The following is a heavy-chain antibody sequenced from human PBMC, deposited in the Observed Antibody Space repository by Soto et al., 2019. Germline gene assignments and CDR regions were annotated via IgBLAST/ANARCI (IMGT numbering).Heavy chain of an antibody. CDR3: ARDLLSSSSPSGY. V-gene: IGHV3-11*06. J-gene: IGHJ4*02. CDR1: GFTFSDYY. D-gene: IGHD6-6*01. Sequence: GGSLRLSCAASGFTFSDYYMSWIRQAPGKGLEWVSYISSSSSYTNYADSVKGRFTISRDNAKNSLYLQMNSLRAEDTAVYYCARDLLSSSSPSGYWGQGTLVTVSS. CDR2: ISSSSSYT.